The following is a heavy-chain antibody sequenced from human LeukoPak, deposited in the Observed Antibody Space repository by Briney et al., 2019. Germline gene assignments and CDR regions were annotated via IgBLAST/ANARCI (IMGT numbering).Heavy chain of an antibody. J-gene: IGHJ3*02. D-gene: IGHD1-1*01. Sequence: SETLSLTCAVYGGSFSGYYWSWIRQPPGKGLEWIGEINHSGSTNYNPSLKSRVTISVDTSKNQFSLKLSSVTAADTAMYYCARPRTGTTALSAFDIWGQGTMVTVSS. CDR3: ARPRTGTTALSAFDI. CDR2: INHSGST. CDR1: GGSFSGYY. V-gene: IGHV4-34*01.